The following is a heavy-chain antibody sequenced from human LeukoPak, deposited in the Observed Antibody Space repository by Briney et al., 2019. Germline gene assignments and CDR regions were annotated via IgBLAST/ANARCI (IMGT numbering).Heavy chain of an antibody. Sequence: SETLSLTCTVSGGSVSSTTYYWSWIRQPPGKGLEWIASINYSGSTYYNPSLKSRVTISVDTSENQFSLKLSSVTAADTAVYYCARYVGYGSGKYYFDYWGQGTLVTVSS. CDR1: GGSVSSTTYY. CDR3: ARYVGYGSGKYYFDY. D-gene: IGHD3-10*01. J-gene: IGHJ4*02. CDR2: INYSGST. V-gene: IGHV4-39*01.